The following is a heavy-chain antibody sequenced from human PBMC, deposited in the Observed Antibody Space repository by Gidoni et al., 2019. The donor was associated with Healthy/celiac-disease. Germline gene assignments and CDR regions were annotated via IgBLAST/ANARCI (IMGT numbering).Heavy chain of an antibody. CDR2: ISGSGGST. D-gene: IGHD6-13*01. V-gene: IGHV3-23*01. CDR1: GFPFSSYA. CDR3: AKDVRSSSHNFDY. J-gene: IGHJ4*02. Sequence: EVQLLESGGGLVQPGGSLRLSCAASGFPFSSYAMGWVRQAPGKGLEWVSAISGSGGSTYYADSVKGRFTISRDNSKNTLYLQMNSLRAEDTAVYYCAKDVRSSSHNFDYWGQGTLVTVSS.